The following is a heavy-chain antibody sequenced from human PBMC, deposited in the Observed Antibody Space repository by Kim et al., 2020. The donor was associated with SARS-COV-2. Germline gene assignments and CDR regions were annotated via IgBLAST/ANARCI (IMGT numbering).Heavy chain of an antibody. D-gene: IGHD3-3*01. V-gene: IGHV1-69*13. CDR1: GGTFSSYA. Sequence: SVKVSCKASGGTFSSYAISWVRQAPGQGLEWMGGIIPIFGTANYAQKFQGRVTITADESTSTAYMELSSLRSEDTAVYYCAGPRGDDFWSGYGLGENRPKSYYYYGMDVWGQGTTVTVSS. CDR3: AGPRGDDFWSGYGLGENRPKSYYYYGMDV. CDR2: IIPIFGTA. J-gene: IGHJ6*02.